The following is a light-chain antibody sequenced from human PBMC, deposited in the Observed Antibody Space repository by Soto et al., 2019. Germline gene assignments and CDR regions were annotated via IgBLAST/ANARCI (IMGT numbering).Light chain of an antibody. CDR1: QSVSSN. Sequence: IVMTQSPATLSVSPGERATLSCRASQSVSSNLAWYQQKPGQAPRLLIYGASTRATGIPARFSGSGSGTEFTLTINRLEPEDFAVYFCQQYGDSPRTFGQGTKVDIK. CDR3: QQYGDSPRT. V-gene: IGKV3-15*01. CDR2: GAS. J-gene: IGKJ1*01.